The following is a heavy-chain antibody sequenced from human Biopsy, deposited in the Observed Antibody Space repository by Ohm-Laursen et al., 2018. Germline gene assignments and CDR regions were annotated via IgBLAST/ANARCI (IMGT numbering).Heavy chain of an antibody. CDR1: GWAFSGYD. CDR2: FSHTGTT. CDR3: ARGPYGDNAGAFDV. J-gene: IGHJ3*01. D-gene: IGHD4/OR15-4a*01. V-gene: IGHV4-34*01. Sequence: SVTLSLTCAVDGWAFSGYDWTWIRQPPGKGLEWVGEFSHTGTTIYNPSLKSRLTISEDKSKNHFPLRLTSVTAADTATYFCARGPYGDNAGAFDVWGQGTVVTVSS.